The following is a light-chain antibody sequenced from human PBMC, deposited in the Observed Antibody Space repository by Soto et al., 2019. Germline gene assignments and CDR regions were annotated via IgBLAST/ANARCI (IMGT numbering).Light chain of an antibody. CDR1: QSISSW. V-gene: IGKV1-5*01. CDR3: QHYVNSPPYT. Sequence: DIQMTQSPSTLSASVGDRVTITCRASQSISSWLAWYQQKPGKAPKLLIYDASSLESGVPSRFSGSGSGTDFTLTISRLEPEDFAVYYCQHYVNSPPYTFGQGTKLEIK. CDR2: DAS. J-gene: IGKJ2*01.